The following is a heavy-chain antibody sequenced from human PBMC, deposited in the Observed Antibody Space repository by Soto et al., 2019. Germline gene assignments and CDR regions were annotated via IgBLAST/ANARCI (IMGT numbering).Heavy chain of an antibody. CDR3: ASKHSSRAFDY. CDR2: INSDGSST. Sequence: EVQLVESGGGLVQPGGSLRLSCAASGFTFSSYWMHWVRQAPGKGLVWVSRINSDGSSTTYADSVKGRFTISRDNAKNTVYLQMNRLRAEDTAVYYCASKHSSRAFDYWGQGALVTVS. V-gene: IGHV3-74*01. CDR1: GFTFSSYW. J-gene: IGHJ4*02. D-gene: IGHD6-13*01.